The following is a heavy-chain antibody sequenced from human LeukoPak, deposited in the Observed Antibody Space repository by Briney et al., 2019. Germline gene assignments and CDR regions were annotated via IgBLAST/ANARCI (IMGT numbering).Heavy chain of an antibody. V-gene: IGHV3-30*02. Sequence: PGGSLRLSCAASGFAFSSYGMHWVRQAPGKGLEWVAYIHYDSTTEDYADSVKGRFTISRDNAKKSLYLHMNILRAEDTAVYYCATQRDGYNSPFDYWGQGTLVTVSS. CDR3: ATQRDGYNSPFDY. CDR2: IHYDSTTE. CDR1: GFAFSSYG. D-gene: IGHD5-24*01. J-gene: IGHJ4*02.